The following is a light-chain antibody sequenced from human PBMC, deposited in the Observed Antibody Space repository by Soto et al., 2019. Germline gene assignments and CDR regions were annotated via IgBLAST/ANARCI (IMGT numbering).Light chain of an antibody. CDR2: DAS. CDR1: QGISSA. J-gene: IGKJ3*01. V-gene: IGKV1D-13*01. Sequence: AIQLTQSASSLSASFGDSVTITCWASQGISSALAWYQQTPGRAPKLLIYDASTLESGVPSRFSGSRYGTDFTLTVSSLQTEDFATYYCQQFDDYPFTFGPGTKVDIK. CDR3: QQFDDYPFT.